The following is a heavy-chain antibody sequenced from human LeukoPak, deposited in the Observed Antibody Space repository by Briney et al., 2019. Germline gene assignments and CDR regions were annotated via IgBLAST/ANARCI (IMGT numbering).Heavy chain of an antibody. V-gene: IGHV1-46*01. CDR1: GYTFSTYY. CDR2: INPSGGTT. D-gene: IGHD1-26*01. Sequence: EASVKVSCEASGYTFSTYYMHWVRQAPGQGLEWVGVINPSGGTTTYAQKFQGRVTMTRDTSTSTVYMELSSLRIEDTAVYYCSRDLGGSYNDYWGQGTMVTVSS. CDR3: SRDLGGSYNDY. J-gene: IGHJ4*02.